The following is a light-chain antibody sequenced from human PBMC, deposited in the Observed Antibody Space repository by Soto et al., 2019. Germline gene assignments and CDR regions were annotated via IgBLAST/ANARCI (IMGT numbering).Light chain of an antibody. J-gene: IGKJ1*01. CDR1: QNINSY. CDR2: KAS. V-gene: IGKV1-5*03. CDR3: QQYDTYST. Sequence: DIQMTQSPSTLSASVGDRVTVTCRASQNINSYLAWYQQKPGKAPKLLIYKASSLESGVTSRFSGSRSGTEFTLTISSLQPDDFATYYCQQYDTYSTFGQGTKVEIK.